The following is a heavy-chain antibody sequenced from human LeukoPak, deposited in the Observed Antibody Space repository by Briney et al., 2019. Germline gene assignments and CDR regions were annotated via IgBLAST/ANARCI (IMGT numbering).Heavy chain of an antibody. CDR2: IGTAGDT. Sequence: GGSLRLSCAASGFTFSRYDMHWARQARGKGLEWVSGIGTAGDTYYAGSVKGRFTISRENAKNSLYLQMNSLTAGDTAVYYCAGAGSETQWRAFDFWGQGALVTVFS. J-gene: IGHJ4*02. D-gene: IGHD6-19*01. CDR1: GFTFSRYD. CDR3: AGAGSETQWRAFDF. V-gene: IGHV3-13*01.